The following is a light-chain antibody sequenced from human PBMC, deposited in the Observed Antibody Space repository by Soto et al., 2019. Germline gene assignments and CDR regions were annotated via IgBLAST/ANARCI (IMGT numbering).Light chain of an antibody. J-gene: IGLJ2*01. CDR1: SSNIESNY. V-gene: IGLV1-47*01. Sequence: QSVLTQPPSASGTPGQRVTISCSGSSSNIESNYVYWYQQLPGTAPKLLIYRNNQRPSGVPDRFSGSKSGTSASLAIRGLRSEDEADYYCAAWDGSLSGVVFGGGTKLTVL. CDR3: AAWDGSLSGVV. CDR2: RNN.